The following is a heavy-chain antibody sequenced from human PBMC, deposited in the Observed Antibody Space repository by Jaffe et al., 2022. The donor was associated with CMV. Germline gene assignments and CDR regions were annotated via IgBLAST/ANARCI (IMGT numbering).Heavy chain of an antibody. CDR1: GFTISNSW. J-gene: IGHJ5*02. Sequence: EVQLVEAGGGSVQPGESLRLSCTVSGFTISNSWMHWVRQAPGQGLVWVSRINKDGSTTTYVDSVKGRFTISRDNARNTLFLQMNSLRVEDTAVYYCAHMRPGEPWFDPWGQGTRVIVSS. CDR2: INKDGSTT. V-gene: IGHV3-74*03. CDR3: AHMRPGEPWFDP. D-gene: IGHD7-27*01.